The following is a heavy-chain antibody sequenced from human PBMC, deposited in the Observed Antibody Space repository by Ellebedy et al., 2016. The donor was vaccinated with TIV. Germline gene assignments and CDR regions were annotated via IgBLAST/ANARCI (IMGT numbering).Heavy chain of an antibody. J-gene: IGHJ4*02. CDR2: LDWDDAK. CDR3: ARTAAYRGMEVRDFDY. D-gene: IGHD1-7*01. V-gene: IGHV2-70*11. Sequence: SGPTLVXPTQTLTLTCTLPGFSLSAAGMCVSWIRQSPGKALEWLARLDWDDAKYYNTSLKTRLTISKDTSKNQVVLTMTNMDPVDTATYYCARTAAYRGMEVRDFDYWGQGTLVTVSS. CDR1: GFSLSAAGMC.